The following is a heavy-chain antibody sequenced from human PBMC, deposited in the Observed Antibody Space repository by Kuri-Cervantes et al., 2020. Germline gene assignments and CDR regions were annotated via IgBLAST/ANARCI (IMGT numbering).Heavy chain of an antibody. CDR3: AKGRDGGPTQYWYFDL. CDR1: GFTFSSYA. J-gene: IGHJ2*01. V-gene: IGHV3-30*01. Sequence: GGSLRLSCAASGFTFSSYAMHWVRQAPGKGLEWVAVISYDGSNKYYADSVKGRFTISRDNSKNTLYLQMNSLRAEDTALYYCAKGRDGGPTQYWYFDLWGRGTLVTVSS. CDR2: ISYDGSNK. D-gene: IGHD4-23*01.